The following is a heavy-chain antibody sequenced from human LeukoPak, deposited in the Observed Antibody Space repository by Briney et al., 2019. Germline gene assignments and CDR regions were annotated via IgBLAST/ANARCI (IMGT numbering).Heavy chain of an antibody. D-gene: IGHD3-10*01. CDR3: ARDRGGDPFDY. Sequence: PGGSLRLSCAASGFTFSNHGMQWVRQAPGKGLEWVSFISDSGSTIPYTDSVKGRFTISRDNAENSMYLQMNSQRGEDTGLYSCARDRGGDPFDYWGQGTLVTVSS. V-gene: IGHV3-48*03. CDR2: ISDSGSTI. J-gene: IGHJ4*02. CDR1: GFTFSNHG.